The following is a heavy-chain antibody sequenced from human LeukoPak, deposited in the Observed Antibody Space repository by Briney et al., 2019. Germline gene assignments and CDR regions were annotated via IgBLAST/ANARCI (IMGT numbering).Heavy chain of an antibody. V-gene: IGHV4-31*03. D-gene: IGHD3-22*01. CDR2: IYYSGST. CDR3: ARDDDSSGYYS. J-gene: IGHJ4*02. Sequence: PSETLSLTCTVSGGSISSSGYFWGWIRQPPGKGLEWIGYIYYSGSTYYNPSLKSRVTISVDTSKNQFSLKLSSVTAADTAVYYCARDDDSSGYYSWGQGTLVTVSS. CDR1: GGSISSSGYF.